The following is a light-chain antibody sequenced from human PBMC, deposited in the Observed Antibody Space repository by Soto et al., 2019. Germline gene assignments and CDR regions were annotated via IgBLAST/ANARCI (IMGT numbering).Light chain of an antibody. Sequence: QSVLTQPPSVSGAPGQRVTISCTGSSSNIGAGYDVHWYQQLPGTAPKLLIYANTNRPSGVPDRFSGSRSGTSASLAITGLQAEDEADYDCQSYDSSLSGSVFGGGTKVTVL. V-gene: IGLV1-40*01. CDR2: ANT. CDR1: SSNIGAGYD. J-gene: IGLJ2*01. CDR3: QSYDSSLSGSV.